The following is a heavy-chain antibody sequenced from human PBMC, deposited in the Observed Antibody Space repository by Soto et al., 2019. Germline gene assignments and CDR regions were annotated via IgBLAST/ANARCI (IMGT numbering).Heavy chain of an antibody. CDR3: AKALRGARGDMYYYGLDV. D-gene: IGHD5-12*01. Sequence: EVQLLESGGGLIQPGGSLRLSCAASGFNFSNYAMTWVRQAPGRGLEWVSAVSATGGSTYYADSVKGRFTISRDNSKNTLYLQVNSLRAEDKALYCCAKALRGARGDMYYYGLDVWGQGTTVTVSS. CDR2: VSATGGST. CDR1: GFNFSNYA. V-gene: IGHV3-23*01. J-gene: IGHJ6*02.